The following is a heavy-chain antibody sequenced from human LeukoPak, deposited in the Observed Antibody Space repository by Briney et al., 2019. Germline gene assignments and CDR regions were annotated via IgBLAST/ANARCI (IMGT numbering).Heavy chain of an antibody. CDR1: GFTFRSYA. CDR3: AKGRAATGTGGRYFDF. J-gene: IGHJ4*02. CDR2: VSGSGTST. D-gene: IGHD6-13*01. Sequence: PGGSLSLSCAASGFTFRSYAMSWVRQAPGKGLEWVSSVSGSGTSTYYADSVKGRFTISRDYSKNTLYLQMSSLRAEDTAVYYCAKGRAATGTGGRYFDFWGQGTLVTVSS. V-gene: IGHV3-23*01.